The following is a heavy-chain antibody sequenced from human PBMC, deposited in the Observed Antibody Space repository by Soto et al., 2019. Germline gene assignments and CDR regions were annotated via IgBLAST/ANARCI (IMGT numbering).Heavy chain of an antibody. J-gene: IGHJ5*02. Sequence: PWETLSLTGAVSGGSISSSNWWSWVRQPPGKGLEWIGEIYHSGSTNYNPSLKSRVTISVDKSKNQFSLKLSSVTAADTAVYYCARVPTYYQDSVGYQPFHPWGQGTLVTVS. CDR2: IYHSGST. V-gene: IGHV4-4*02. D-gene: IGHD5-18*01. CDR1: GGSISSSNW. CDR3: ARVPTYYQDSVGYQPFHP.